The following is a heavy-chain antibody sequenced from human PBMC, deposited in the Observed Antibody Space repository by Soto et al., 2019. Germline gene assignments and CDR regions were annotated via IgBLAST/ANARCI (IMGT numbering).Heavy chain of an antibody. CDR1: GGSISSSNW. CDR2: IYHSGST. J-gene: IGHJ5*02. CDR3: ARASGIAVAGYWFDP. D-gene: IGHD6-19*01. V-gene: IGHV4-4*02. Sequence: QVQLQESGPGLVKPSGTLSLTCAVSGGSISSSNWWRWVRQPPGKGLEWIGEIYHSGSTNYNPSLKSRVTISVDKSKNQFSLKLSSVTAAETAVYYCARASGIAVAGYWFDPWGQGTLVTVSS.